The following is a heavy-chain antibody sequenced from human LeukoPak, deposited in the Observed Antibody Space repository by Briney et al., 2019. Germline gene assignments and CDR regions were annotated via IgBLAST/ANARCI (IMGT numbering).Heavy chain of an antibody. CDR1: GFTFSSYS. J-gene: IGHJ4*02. CDR2: ISSSSSYI. CDR3: ARIRSSGYLTLDY. D-gene: IGHD3-22*01. Sequence: RSGGSLRLSCAASGFTFSSYSMNWVRQAPGKGLEWVSSISSSSSYIYYADSVKGRFTISRDNAENSLYLQMSSLRAEDTAVYYCARIRSSGYLTLDYWGQGTLVTVSS. V-gene: IGHV3-21*01.